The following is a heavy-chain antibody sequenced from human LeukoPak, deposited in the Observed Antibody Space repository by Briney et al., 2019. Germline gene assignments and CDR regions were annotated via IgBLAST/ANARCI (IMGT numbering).Heavy chain of an antibody. Sequence: GGSLRLSCAASGFTFSSYSMNWVRQAPGKGLEWVSSISSSSSYIYYADSVKGRFTISRDNAKNSLYLQMNSLRAEDTAVYYCARAGDLTDYWYFDLWGRGTLVTVSS. CDR2: ISSSSSYI. CDR3: ARAGDLTDYWYFDL. D-gene: IGHD4-17*01. J-gene: IGHJ2*01. CDR1: GFTFSSYS. V-gene: IGHV3-21*01.